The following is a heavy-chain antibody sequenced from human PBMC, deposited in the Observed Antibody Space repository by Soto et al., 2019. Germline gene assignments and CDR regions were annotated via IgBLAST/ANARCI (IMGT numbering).Heavy chain of an antibody. CDR3: AKEETVLVNYYYYYGMDV. V-gene: IGHV3-23*01. J-gene: IGHJ6*02. D-gene: IGHD4-17*01. CDR1: GFTFSSYA. Sequence: EVQLLESGGGLVQPGGSLRLSCAASGFTFSSYAMSWVRQAPGMGLEWVSVISGSGYATYYADSVKGRFTVSRDNSNNTVYLQMNGLRAEDTAVYYCAKEETVLVNYYYYYGMDVWGQGTTVTVSS. CDR2: ISGSGYAT.